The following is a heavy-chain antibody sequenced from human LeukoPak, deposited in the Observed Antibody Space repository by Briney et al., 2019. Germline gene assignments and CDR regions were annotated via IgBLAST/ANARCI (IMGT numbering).Heavy chain of an antibody. Sequence: RGSLRLSCAASGFTFSSYSMNWVRQAPGKGLEWVSSISSSSSYIYYADSVKGRFTISRDNAKNSLYLQMNSLRAEDTAVYYCARADWDTAMIDYWGQGTLVTVSS. V-gene: IGHV3-21*01. CDR1: GFTFSSYS. CDR3: ARADWDTAMIDY. J-gene: IGHJ4*02. D-gene: IGHD5-18*01. CDR2: ISSSSSYI.